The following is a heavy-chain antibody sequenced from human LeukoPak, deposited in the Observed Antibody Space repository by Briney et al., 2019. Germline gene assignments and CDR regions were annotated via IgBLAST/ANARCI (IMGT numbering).Heavy chain of an antibody. CDR1: GFTFSSYS. CDR2: ISSSGSTT. D-gene: IGHD3-10*01. CDR3: ARGDYYGSGSPSDY. J-gene: IGHJ4*02. Sequence: TGGSLRLSCAASGFTFSSYSMNWVRQAPGKGLEWVSYISSSGSTTYYADSVKGRFTISRDNAKNSLYLQMNSLRAEDTAVYYCARGDYYGSGSPSDYWGQGTLVTVSS. V-gene: IGHV3-48*04.